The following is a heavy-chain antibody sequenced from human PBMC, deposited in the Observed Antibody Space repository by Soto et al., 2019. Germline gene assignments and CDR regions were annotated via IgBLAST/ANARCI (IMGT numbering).Heavy chain of an antibody. D-gene: IGHD2-2*02. CDR1: GGTLSSYA. CDR2: IIPIFGTA. J-gene: IGHJ4*02. Sequence: SVKVSCKASGGTLSSYAISWVRQAPGQGLEWMGGIIPIFGTANYAQKFQGRATITADESTSTAYMELSSLRSEDTAVYYCARDPPATSPYCSSTSCYTFDFDYWGQGTLVTVSS. V-gene: IGHV1-69*13. CDR3: ARDPPATSPYCSSTSCYTFDFDY.